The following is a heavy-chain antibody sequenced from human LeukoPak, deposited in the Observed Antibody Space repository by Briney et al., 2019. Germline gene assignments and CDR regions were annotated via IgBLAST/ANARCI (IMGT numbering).Heavy chain of an antibody. Sequence: PSETLSLTCAVYRGSFSGYYWSWIRQPPGKGLEWIGEINHSGSTNYNPSLKSRVTISVDTSKNQFSLKLSSVTAADTAVYYCARRGWFDPWGQGTLVTVSS. J-gene: IGHJ5*02. CDR3: ARRGWFDP. CDR1: RGSFSGYY. CDR2: INHSGST. V-gene: IGHV4-34*01.